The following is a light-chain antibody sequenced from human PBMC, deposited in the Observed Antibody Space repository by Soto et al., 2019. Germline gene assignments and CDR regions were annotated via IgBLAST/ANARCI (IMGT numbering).Light chain of an antibody. CDR2: RAS. CDR3: QQYSKWPPWT. V-gene: IGKV3-15*01. Sequence: EIVMTQSPATLAGSPGETVTLSCRASQSLGGNLAWYQQKPGQAPRLLIFRASTRATGVPARFSGRGSGTEFTLTISGLQSEYFAVYYCQQYSKWPPWTFGPGTKVEIK. CDR1: QSLGGN. J-gene: IGKJ1*01.